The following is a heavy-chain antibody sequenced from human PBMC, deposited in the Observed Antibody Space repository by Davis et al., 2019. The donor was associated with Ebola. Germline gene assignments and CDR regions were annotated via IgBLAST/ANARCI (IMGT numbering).Heavy chain of an antibody. J-gene: IGHJ6*02. CDR3: ARWGGHAYGMDV. V-gene: IGHV4-34*01. Sequence: MPGGSLRLSCAVYGGSFSGYYWSWIRQPPGKGLEWIGEINHSGSTNYNPSLKSRVTISVDTSKNQFSLKLSSVTAADTAVYYCARWGGHAYGMDVWGQGTTVTVSS. CDR1: GGSFSGYY. D-gene: IGHD2-15*01. CDR2: INHSGST.